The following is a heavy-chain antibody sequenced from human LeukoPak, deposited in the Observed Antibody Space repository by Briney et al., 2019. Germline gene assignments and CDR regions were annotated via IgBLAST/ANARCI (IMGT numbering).Heavy chain of an antibody. CDR2: ITGGADYT. CDR3: AITGVRDFDS. Sequence: QPGGSLRLSCVASGFTFSSSTMTWVRQAPGKGLEWVSSITGGADYTYHAASVKGRFTISRDNSKNTLFLQMSSLTADDTAVYYCAITGVRDFDSWGQGTLVTVSS. V-gene: IGHV3-23*01. CDR1: GFTFSSST. D-gene: IGHD5-24*01. J-gene: IGHJ4*02.